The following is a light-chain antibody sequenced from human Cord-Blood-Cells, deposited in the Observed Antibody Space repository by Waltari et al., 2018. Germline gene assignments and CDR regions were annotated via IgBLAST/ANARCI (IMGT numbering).Light chain of an antibody. Sequence: QSALTQPRSVSGSTGQSVTISCTGTRSDVGGYNYVSWYQQHPGKAPKLMIYDVSKRPSGVPDRFSGSKSGNTASLTISGLQAEDEADYYCCSYAGSYAYVFGTGTKVTVL. CDR3: CSYAGSYAYV. J-gene: IGLJ1*01. CDR1: RSDVGGYNY. V-gene: IGLV2-11*01. CDR2: DVS.